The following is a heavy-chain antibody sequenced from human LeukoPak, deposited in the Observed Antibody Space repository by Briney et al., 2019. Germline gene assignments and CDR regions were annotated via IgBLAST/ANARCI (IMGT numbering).Heavy chain of an antibody. Sequence: PSETLSLTCTVSGGSISSSSYYWGWIRQPPGKGLEWIGSIYYSGSTYYNPSLKSRVTISVDTSKNQFSLKLSSVTAADTAVYYCARDNAPNKVSGSYPGYWGQGTLVTVSS. D-gene: IGHD3-10*01. CDR2: IYYSGST. J-gene: IGHJ4*02. V-gene: IGHV4-39*07. CDR3: ARDNAPNKVSGSYPGY. CDR1: GGSISSSSYY.